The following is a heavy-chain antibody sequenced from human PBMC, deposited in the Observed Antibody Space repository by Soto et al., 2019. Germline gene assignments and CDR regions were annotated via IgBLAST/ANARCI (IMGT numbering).Heavy chain of an antibody. CDR3: ARVVLVPANGYYYYGMDV. V-gene: IGHV4-59*01. CDR1: GGSISSYY. Sequence: PSETLSLTCTVSGGSISSYYWSWIRQPPGKGLEWIGYIYYSGSTNYNPSLKSRVTISVDTSKNQFSLKLSSVTAADTAVYYCARVVLVPANGYYYYGMDVWGQGTTVTVSS. D-gene: IGHD2-2*01. J-gene: IGHJ6*02. CDR2: IYYSGST.